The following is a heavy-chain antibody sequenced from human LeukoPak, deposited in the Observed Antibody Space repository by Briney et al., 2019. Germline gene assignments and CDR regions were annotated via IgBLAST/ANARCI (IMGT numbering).Heavy chain of an antibody. CDR1: GGSFSGYY. Sequence: SETLSLTCAVYGGSFSGYYWSWIRQPTGKGLEWIGEINHSGSTNYNPSLKSRVTISVDTSKNQFSLKLSSVTAADTAVYYCARCRMATFSAWFDPWGQGTLVTVSS. D-gene: IGHD5-24*01. J-gene: IGHJ5*02. V-gene: IGHV4-34*01. CDR3: ARCRMATFSAWFDP. CDR2: INHSGST.